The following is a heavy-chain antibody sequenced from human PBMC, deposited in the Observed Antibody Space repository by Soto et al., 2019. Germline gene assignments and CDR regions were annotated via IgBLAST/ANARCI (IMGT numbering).Heavy chain of an antibody. D-gene: IGHD3-3*01. CDR3: ARAHHYDFWSGYYTGDY. V-gene: IGHV3-30-3*01. CDR1: GFTFSSYA. Sequence: PGGSLRLSCAASGFTFSSYAMHWVRQAPGKGLEWVAVISYDGSNKYYADSVKGRFTISRDNSKNTLYLQMNSLRAEDTAVYYCARAHHYDFWSGYYTGDYWGQGTLVTSPQ. J-gene: IGHJ4*02. CDR2: ISYDGSNK.